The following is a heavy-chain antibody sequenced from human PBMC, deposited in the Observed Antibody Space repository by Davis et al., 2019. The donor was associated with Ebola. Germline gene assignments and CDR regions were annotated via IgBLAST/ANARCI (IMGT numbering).Heavy chain of an antibody. Sequence: ESLKTPCAASGITFSRSWMSRVGQAPGKGLEWVANIKEDGSEKYYVDSVKGRFTISRDNAKNSLYLQMNSLGVEDPAVYYCARDPWDFWGQGTLVTVSS. CDR1: GITFSRSW. CDR3: ARDPWDF. CDR2: IKEDGSEK. V-gene: IGHV3-7*01. J-gene: IGHJ4*02.